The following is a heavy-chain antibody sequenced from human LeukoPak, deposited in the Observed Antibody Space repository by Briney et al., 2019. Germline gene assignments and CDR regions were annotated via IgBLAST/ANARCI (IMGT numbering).Heavy chain of an antibody. CDR1: GFTFSSYW. Sequence: GGSLRLSCAASGFTFSSYWMHWVRQAPGKGLVWVSRINSDGSSTTYADSVKGRFTISRDSSKNTLYVQMNSLRADDTAVYYCAKIMALYCSGGSCNEIDYWGQGTLVTVSS. J-gene: IGHJ4*02. D-gene: IGHD2-15*01. CDR2: INSDGSST. CDR3: AKIMALYCSGGSCNEIDY. V-gene: IGHV3-74*01.